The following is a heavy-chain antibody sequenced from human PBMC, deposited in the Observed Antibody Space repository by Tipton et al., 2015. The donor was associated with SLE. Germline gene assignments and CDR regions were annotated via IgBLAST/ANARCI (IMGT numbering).Heavy chain of an antibody. V-gene: IGHV3-15*01. CDR3: ATPDTGYAY. D-gene: IGHD5-12*01. CDR2: IKSNADGGTT. CDR1: GFTFSIAW. Sequence: SLRLSCTPSGFTFSIAWMTWVRQAPGKGLEWVGRIKSNADGGTTEYAAPVKGRFIISRDDSRNTLYLQMNSLKTEDTGMDYWATPDTGYAYWGQGTLVTVSS. J-gene: IGHJ4*02.